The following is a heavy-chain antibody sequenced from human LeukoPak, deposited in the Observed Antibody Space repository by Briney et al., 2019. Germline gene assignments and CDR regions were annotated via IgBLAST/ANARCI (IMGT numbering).Heavy chain of an antibody. CDR1: GFTFSSYW. V-gene: IGHV3-74*01. CDR2: INSDGSST. J-gene: IGHJ4*02. D-gene: IGHD1-26*01. Sequence: PGGSLRLSCAASGFTFSSYWMHWVRQAPGKGLVWVSRINSDGSSTSYADSVKGRFTISRDNAKNTLYLQMNSLRAEDTAVYYCAKDGSIVGATSDYWGQGTLVTVSS. CDR3: AKDGSIVGATSDY.